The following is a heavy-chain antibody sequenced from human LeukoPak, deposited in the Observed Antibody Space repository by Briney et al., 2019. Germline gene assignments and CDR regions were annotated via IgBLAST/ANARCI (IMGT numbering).Heavy chain of an antibody. CDR1: GGSISSYY. J-gene: IGHJ4*02. CDR2: IYTSGST. Sequence: SETLSLTCTVSGGSISSYYWSWIRQPAGKGLEWIGRIYTSGSTNYNPSLKSRVTMSVDTSKNQFSLKLSSVTAADTAVYYCARDEYSSSWYGTGYFDCWGQGTLVTVSS. D-gene: IGHD6-13*01. V-gene: IGHV4-4*07. CDR3: ARDEYSSSWYGTGYFDC.